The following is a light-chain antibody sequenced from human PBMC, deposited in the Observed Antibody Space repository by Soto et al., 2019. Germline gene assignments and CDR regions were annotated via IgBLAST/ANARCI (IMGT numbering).Light chain of an antibody. V-gene: IGKV1-9*01. CDR3: QQLDSYPLS. CDR1: QGISSH. Sequence: IQLTQSPSFLSASVGDRVSITCRASQGISSHLAWYQQKPGKAPNLLRYAASTLQSGVPSRFSGSGSGTEFTLPISSLQPEDFATSYCQQLDSYPLSFGQGTRLEI. CDR2: AAS. J-gene: IGKJ5*01.